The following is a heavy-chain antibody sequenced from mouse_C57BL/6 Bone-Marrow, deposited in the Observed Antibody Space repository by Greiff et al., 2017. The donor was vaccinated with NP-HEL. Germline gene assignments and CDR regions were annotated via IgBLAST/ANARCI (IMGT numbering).Heavy chain of an antibody. Sequence: VKLMESGAELVKPGASVKLSCKASGYTFTEYTIHWVKQRSGQGLEWIGWFYPGSGSIKYNEKFKDKATLTADKSSSTVYMELSRLTSEDSAVYFCARHEEGADYWAWFAYWGQGTLVTVSA. J-gene: IGHJ3*01. CDR1: GYTFTEYT. CDR2: FYPGSGSI. D-gene: IGHD2-4*01. V-gene: IGHV1-62-2*01. CDR3: ARHEEGADYWAWFAY.